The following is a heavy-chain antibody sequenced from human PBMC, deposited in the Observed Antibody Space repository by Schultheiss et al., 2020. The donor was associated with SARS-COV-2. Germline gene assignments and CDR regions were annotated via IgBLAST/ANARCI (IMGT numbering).Heavy chain of an antibody. D-gene: IGHD3-3*01. J-gene: IGHJ4*02. CDR2: ISGSGGST. V-gene: IGHV3-23*01. CDR1: GFTFSSYA. CDR3: ASSRRIRFLEWLLGY. Sequence: GESLKISCAASGFTFSSYAMSWVRQAPGKGLEWVSAISGSGGSTYYADSVKGRFTISRDNSKNTLYLQMNSLRAEDTAVYYCASSRRIRFLEWLLGYWGQGTLVTVSS.